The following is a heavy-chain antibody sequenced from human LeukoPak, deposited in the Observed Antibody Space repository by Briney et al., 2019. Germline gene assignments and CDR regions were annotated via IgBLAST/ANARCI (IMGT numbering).Heavy chain of an antibody. V-gene: IGHV4-39*01. D-gene: IGHD2-21*01. J-gene: IGHJ4*02. CDR3: ARQALWFFDH. Sequence: SETLSLTCTVSGGSISSNSNYWAWIHQPPGRGLEWIGSISYGGSTYYSPSLESRVTISVDTSKNQCSLRLSSVTAADTAVYYCARQALWFFDHWGQGTLVTVSS. CDR1: GGSISSNSNY. CDR2: ISYGGST.